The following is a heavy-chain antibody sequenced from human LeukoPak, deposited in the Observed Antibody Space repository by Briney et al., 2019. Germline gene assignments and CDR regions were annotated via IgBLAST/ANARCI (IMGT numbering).Heavy chain of an antibody. CDR1: GFTFSSYS. Sequence: PGGSLRLSCAASGFTFSSYSMNWVRQAPGKGLEWVSSISGSSSYIYYADSVKGRFTISRDNAKNSLYLQMNSLRAEDTAVYYCARVGRGGYVSYWGQGTLVTVPS. CDR2: ISGSSSYI. D-gene: IGHD5-24*01. J-gene: IGHJ4*02. CDR3: ARVGRGGYVSY. V-gene: IGHV3-21*01.